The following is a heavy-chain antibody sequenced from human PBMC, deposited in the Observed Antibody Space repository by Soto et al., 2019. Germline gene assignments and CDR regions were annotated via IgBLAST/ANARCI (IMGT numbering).Heavy chain of an antibody. Sequence: EVQLVESGGDLVEPGGSLRLSCVTSGHTFSNAWMSWVRQAPGKGLEWVGRINSKTDGGTTDYAAPVKGRFTISRDDSKRTLYLQMSSLETDDTAVYYCVTISRSSPWGCWGQGTLVTVSS. CDR1: GHTFSNAW. V-gene: IGHV3-15*01. J-gene: IGHJ1*01. CDR3: VTISRSSPWGC. CDR2: INSKTDGGTT. D-gene: IGHD1-1*01.